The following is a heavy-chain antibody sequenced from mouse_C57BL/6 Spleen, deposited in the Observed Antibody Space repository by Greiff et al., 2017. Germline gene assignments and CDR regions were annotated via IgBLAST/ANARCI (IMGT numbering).Heavy chain of an antibody. CDR2: IRNKANTHAT. Sequence: DVKLVESGGGLVQPGGSMKLSCAASGFTFSDAWMDWVRQSPEKGLEWVAEIRNKANTHATYYAESVKGRFTISRDDSKSSVYLQMNSLRAEDTGIYYCTRAGYYPRYFDVWGTGTTVTVSS. D-gene: IGHD2-3*01. CDR1: GFTFSDAW. J-gene: IGHJ1*03. V-gene: IGHV6-6*01. CDR3: TRAGYYPRYFDV.